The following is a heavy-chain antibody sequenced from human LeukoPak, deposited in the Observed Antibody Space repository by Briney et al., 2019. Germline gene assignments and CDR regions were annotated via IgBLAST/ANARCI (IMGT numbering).Heavy chain of an antibody. J-gene: IGHJ5*02. D-gene: IGHD1-26*01. V-gene: IGHV4-59*01. CDR3: ATARRYLGSWFDP. CDR2: IYYSGST. Sequence: SETLSLTCSVSDGSINSYYWNWIRRPPGKGLEWIGYIYYSGSTNYNPSLKSRVTISVDTSKNQFSLKLSSVAAADTAVYYCATARRYLGSWFDPWGQGTLVTVSS. CDR1: DGSINSYY.